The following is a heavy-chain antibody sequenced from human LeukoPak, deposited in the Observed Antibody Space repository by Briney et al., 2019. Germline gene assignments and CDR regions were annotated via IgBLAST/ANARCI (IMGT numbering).Heavy chain of an antibody. J-gene: IGHJ2*01. CDR1: GGSISSSNW. V-gene: IGHV4-4*02. D-gene: IGHD6-13*01. Sequence: SGTLSLTCAVSGGSISSSNWWSWVHQPPGKGLEWIGEIDHSGSTNYNPSLKSRVTISVDKSKNQFSLKLSSVTAADTAVYYCATSERPPSIAAAGYWYFDLWGRGTLVTVSS. CDR3: ATSERPPSIAAAGYWYFDL. CDR2: IDHSGST.